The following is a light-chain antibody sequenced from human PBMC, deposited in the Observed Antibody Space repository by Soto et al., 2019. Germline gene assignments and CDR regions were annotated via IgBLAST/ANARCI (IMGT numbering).Light chain of an antibody. Sequence: EIVLTQSPDTQSLSPGERATLSCRASQNVGTYLTWFQQKPGQAPRRLIYDASTRVSGVPARFSGSGSGTDFTLTISSLEPGDFAVYYCQQCSKWPMYTFGQGTKLEIK. CDR3: QQCSKWPMYT. J-gene: IGKJ2*01. V-gene: IGKV3-11*01. CDR1: QNVGTY. CDR2: DAS.